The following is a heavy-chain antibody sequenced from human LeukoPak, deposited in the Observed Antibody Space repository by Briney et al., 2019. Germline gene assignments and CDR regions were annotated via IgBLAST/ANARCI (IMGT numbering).Heavy chain of an antibody. CDR1: GFTFSSYA. Sequence: GGSLRLSCAASGFTFSSYAMSWVRQAPGKGLEWVSAITGSGGSTYYADSVKGRFTISRDNSKSTLYLQMNSLRAEDTAVYYCAKGSGSFWNYFDYWGQRTLVTVSS. CDR2: ITGSGGST. J-gene: IGHJ4*02. V-gene: IGHV3-23*01. CDR3: AKGSGSFWNYFDY. D-gene: IGHD3-10*01.